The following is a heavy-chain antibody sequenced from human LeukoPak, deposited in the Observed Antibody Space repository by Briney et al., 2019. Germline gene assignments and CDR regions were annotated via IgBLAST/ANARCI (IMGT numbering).Heavy chain of an antibody. Sequence: SETLSLTCAVYGGSFSGYYWSWIRQPPGKGLEWIGEINHSGSTNYNPSLKSRVTISVDTSKNQFSLKLSSVTAADTAVYYCARADTPISFALDIWGQGTMVTVSS. CDR2: INHSGST. J-gene: IGHJ3*02. CDR3: ARADTPISFALDI. D-gene: IGHD2-15*01. CDR1: GGSFSGYY. V-gene: IGHV4-34*01.